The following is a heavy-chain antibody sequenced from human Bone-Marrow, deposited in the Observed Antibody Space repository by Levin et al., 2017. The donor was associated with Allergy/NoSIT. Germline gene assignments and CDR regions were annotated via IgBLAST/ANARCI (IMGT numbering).Heavy chain of an antibody. J-gene: IGHJ5*02. CDR3: TRATICPACWFDP. V-gene: IGHV3-74*01. CDR2: ISTDGSST. D-gene: IGHD2-2*01. CDR1: GFTFSNYW. Sequence: GGSLRLSCVASGFTFSNYWMHWVRQAPGKGLVWVSRISTDGSSTTYADSVKGRFTISRDNAKNTLYLQMSSLSAEDTAIYFCTRATICPACWFDPWGQGTLVTVSS.